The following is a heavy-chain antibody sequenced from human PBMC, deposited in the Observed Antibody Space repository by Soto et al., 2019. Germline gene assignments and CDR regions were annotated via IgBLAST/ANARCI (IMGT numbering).Heavy chain of an antibody. D-gene: IGHD3-22*01. V-gene: IGHV3-7*03. CDR2: INRDGNEK. J-gene: IGHJ4*02. Sequence: GGSLRLSCAASGFTFSSYWMSRVRQAPGKGLQWVANINRDGNEKYYVDSLKGRFTISRDNAENSLYLQMNTLRAEDTAVYYCARAPDGSGSYYYFDGWGQGTLVTVSS. CDR3: ARAPDGSGSYYYFDG. CDR1: GFTFSSYW.